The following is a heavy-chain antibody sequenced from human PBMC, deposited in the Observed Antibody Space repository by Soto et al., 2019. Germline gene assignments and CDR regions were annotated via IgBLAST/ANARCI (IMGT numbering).Heavy chain of an antibody. V-gene: IGHV4-61*01. CDR1: GGSVSARSNY. CDR3: VRGSLYNLDSSGTELWFDP. J-gene: IGHJ5*02. Sequence: SETLSLTCTVSGGSVSARSNYWNWIRLPQGKGLQWIEHIYHTGIIQYRPYFKSRAHISLDTPKNQLSLRLSSVTVADTAVYYCVRGSLYNLDSSGTELWFDPWGQGSLVTVSS. CDR2: IYHTGII. D-gene: IGHD6-19*01.